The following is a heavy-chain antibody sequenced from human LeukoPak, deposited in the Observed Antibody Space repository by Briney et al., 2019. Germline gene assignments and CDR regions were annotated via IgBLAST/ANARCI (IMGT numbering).Heavy chain of an antibody. CDR1: GGSISSSYY. CDR2: IYYSGST. J-gene: IGHJ4*02. Sequence: SETLSLTCTVSGGSISSSYYWGWIRQRPGKRLEWIGSIYYSGSTYYNPSLKSRVTISVDTSKNQFSLNLNSVTAADTALYYCARQRITAADGTKGYFDYWGQGTLVTVSS. D-gene: IGHD6-13*01. V-gene: IGHV4-39*01. CDR3: ARQRITAADGTKGYFDY.